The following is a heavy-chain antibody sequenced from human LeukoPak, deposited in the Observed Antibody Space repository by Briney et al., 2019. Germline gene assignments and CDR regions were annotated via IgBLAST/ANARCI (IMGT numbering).Heavy chain of an antibody. CDR3: AREDKDVLDY. CDR2: IYYSGST. D-gene: IGHD2-15*01. CDR1: GGSISSYY. J-gene: IGHJ4*02. Sequence: SETLSLTCTVSGGSISSYYWSWIRQPPGKGLEWIGYIYYSGSTNYNPSLKSRVTISVDKSKNQFSLKLSSVTAADTAVYYCAREDKDVLDYWGQGTLVTVSS. V-gene: IGHV4-59*12.